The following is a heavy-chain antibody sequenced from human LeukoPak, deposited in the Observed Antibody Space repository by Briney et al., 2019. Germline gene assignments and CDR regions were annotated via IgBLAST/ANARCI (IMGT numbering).Heavy chain of an antibody. Sequence: SETLSLTCTVSGGSISSGGYYWSWIRQPPGKGLEWIGYIYHSGSTYYNPSLKSRVTISVDRSKNQFSLKLSSVTAADTAVYYCARSLYSGYDYEGYCGGDCYSWYFDYWGQGTLVTVSS. J-gene: IGHJ4*02. CDR1: GGSISSGGYY. D-gene: IGHD2-21*01. CDR3: ARSLYSGYDYEGYCGGDCYSWYFDY. CDR2: IYHSGST. V-gene: IGHV4-30-2*01.